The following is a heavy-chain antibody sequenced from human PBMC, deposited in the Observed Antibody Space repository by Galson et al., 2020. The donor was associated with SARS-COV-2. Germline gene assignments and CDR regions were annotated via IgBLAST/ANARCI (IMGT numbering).Heavy chain of an antibody. D-gene: IGHD3-10*01. V-gene: IGHV4-59*01. J-gene: IGHJ6*02. CDR3: ARSRLYGSGTYYKDYYYYGMDV. Sequence: SETLSLTCTASGGSISSYCWSWIRQSPGKGLEWIGYIYDSGSTNYNPSPKSRVTISVDTSKNQLFLKVNSVTAADTAVYYCARSRLYGSGTYYKDYYYYGMDVWGQGTTVTVSS. CDR1: GGSISSYC. CDR2: IYDSGST.